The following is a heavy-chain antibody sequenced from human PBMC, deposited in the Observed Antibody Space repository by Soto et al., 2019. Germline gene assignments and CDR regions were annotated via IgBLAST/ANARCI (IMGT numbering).Heavy chain of an antibody. Sequence: EVQLVESGGGLVQPGGSLRLSCAASGFIFSSFSMNWVRQAPGKGLEWVSYISSSTGTIYYADSVKVRFTISRYNAKNSLYLQMNSLRAEDTAVYYWARWEADYWGQGTLVTVSS. CDR2: ISSSTGTI. CDR1: GFIFSSFS. CDR3: ARWEADY. J-gene: IGHJ4*02. D-gene: IGHD1-26*01. V-gene: IGHV3-48*01.